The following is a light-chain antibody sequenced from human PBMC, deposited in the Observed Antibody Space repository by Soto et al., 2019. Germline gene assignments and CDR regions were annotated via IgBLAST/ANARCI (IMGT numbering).Light chain of an antibody. Sequence: TLSCRASQSVSSSYLAWYQQKPGQAPRLLIYGSSSRATGIPDRFSGSGSGTDFTLTISRLEPEDFAVYYCQQYGSLPKTFGQGTKVDI. CDR1: QSVSSSY. J-gene: IGKJ1*01. V-gene: IGKV3-20*01. CDR2: GSS. CDR3: QQYGSLPKT.